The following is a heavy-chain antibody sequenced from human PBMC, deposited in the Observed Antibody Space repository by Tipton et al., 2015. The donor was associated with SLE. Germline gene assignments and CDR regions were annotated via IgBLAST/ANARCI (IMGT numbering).Heavy chain of an antibody. J-gene: IGHJ5*02. D-gene: IGHD3-10*01. CDR3: ARGEGYYGSGSYQCWFAP. CDR1: GGSFNGYF. Sequence: TLSLTCAVYGGSFNGYFWTWIRQPPGKGLEWIVEIIHSGVTNYNPSLRSRVTISVDMSKNQFSLKLDSVTAADMAVYYCARGEGYYGSGSYQCWFAPWGQGTLVTVSS. CDR2: IIHSGVT. V-gene: IGHV4-34*01.